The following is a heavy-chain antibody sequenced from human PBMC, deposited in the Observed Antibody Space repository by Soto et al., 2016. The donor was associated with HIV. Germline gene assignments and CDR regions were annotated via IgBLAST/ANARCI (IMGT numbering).Heavy chain of an antibody. Sequence: EVQLLESGGGLVQPGRSLRLSCAASGSTFNIHAMSWVRQTPGKGLEWVSTISGSGGTTYYADYVRGRFTISRDNSKNILYLQMNSLRADDTALYYCATSRTTVIRTRGYYFDYWGQGALVIVSS. J-gene: IGHJ4*02. CDR1: GSTFNIHA. V-gene: IGHV3-23*01. CDR3: ATSRTTVIRTRGYYFDY. D-gene: IGHD4-17*01. CDR2: ISGSGGTT.